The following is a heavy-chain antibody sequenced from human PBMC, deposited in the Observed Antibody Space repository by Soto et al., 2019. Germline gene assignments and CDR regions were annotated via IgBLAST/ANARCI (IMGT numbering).Heavy chain of an antibody. CDR3: ARGRGFCSSTSCRGYFDY. Sequence: SETLSLTCSISGGSVSGYYWSWIRQPPGKGLEWIGYIYYNGRTNYDASVKSRVSMSVDTSKNQFSLKLTSVTAADTAVYSCARGRGFCSSTSCRGYFDYWGQGTLVTVSS. D-gene: IGHD2-2*01. CDR1: GGSVSGYY. CDR2: IYYNGRT. J-gene: IGHJ4*02. V-gene: IGHV4-59*02.